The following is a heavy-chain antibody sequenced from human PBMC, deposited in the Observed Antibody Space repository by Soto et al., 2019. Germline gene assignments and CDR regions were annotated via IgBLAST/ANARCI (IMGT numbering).Heavy chain of an antibody. D-gene: IGHD2-2*01. CDR1: GFTFSSYS. CDR2: ISSSSSYI. Sequence: EVQLVESGGGLVKPGGSLRLSCAASGFTFSSYSMNWVRKAPGKGLEWVSSISSSSSYIYYADSVKGRFTISRDNAKNSLYLQMNSLRAEDTAVYYCARDVSMYYGMDVWGQGTTVTVSS. J-gene: IGHJ6*02. CDR3: ARDVSMYYGMDV. V-gene: IGHV3-21*01.